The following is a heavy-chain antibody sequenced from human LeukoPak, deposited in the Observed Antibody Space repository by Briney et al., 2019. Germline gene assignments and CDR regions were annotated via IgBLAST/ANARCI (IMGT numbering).Heavy chain of an antibody. V-gene: IGHV4-4*07. CDR3: ASSVDTAMVGGY. J-gene: IGHJ4*02. CDR1: GGSISSYY. CDR2: IYTSGST. Sequence: PSETLSLTCTVSGGSISSYYWNWIRQPAGKGLGWIGHIYTSGSTNYNPALKSRVSMSVDTSKNQFSLKLSSVTAADTAVYYCASSVDTAMVGGYWGQGTLVTVSS. D-gene: IGHD5-18*01.